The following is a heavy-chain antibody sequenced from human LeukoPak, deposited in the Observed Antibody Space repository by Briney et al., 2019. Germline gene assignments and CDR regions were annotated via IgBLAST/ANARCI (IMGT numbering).Heavy chain of an antibody. CDR2: SNAGNGNT. CDR3: ARSTGTTFGFSDY. J-gene: IGHJ4*02. CDR1: GYTFTSYA. Sequence: GASVKVSCKASGYTFTSYAMHWVRQAPGQRLEWMGWSNAGNGNTKYSREFQGRVTMTRDPSISTAYMELGRLRSDDTAVYYCARSTGTTFGFSDYWGQGTLVTVSS. D-gene: IGHD3-16*01. V-gene: IGHV1-3*02.